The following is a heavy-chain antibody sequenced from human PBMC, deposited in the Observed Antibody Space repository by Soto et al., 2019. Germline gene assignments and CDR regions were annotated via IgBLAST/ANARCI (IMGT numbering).Heavy chain of an antibody. J-gene: IGHJ6*02. V-gene: IGHV5-51*01. CDR1: GYSFTEYW. Sequence: PGESLKISCRASGYSFTEYWIGWVRQMPGKGLGWMGIVYPGDSDVRYSPSFQGQVTISADKSISTAYLQWSSLKASDTAMYYCASMGCAGGNCYAHHYYGLDVWGQGTTVTVSS. CDR2: VYPGDSDV. D-gene: IGHD2-15*01. CDR3: ASMGCAGGNCYAHHYYGLDV.